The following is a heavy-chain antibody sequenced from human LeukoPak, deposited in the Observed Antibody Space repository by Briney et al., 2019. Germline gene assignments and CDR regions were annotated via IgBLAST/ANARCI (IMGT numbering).Heavy chain of an antibody. Sequence: NASETLSLTCAVYGGSFSGYYWSWIRQPPGKGLEWIGEINHSGSTNYNPSLKSRVTISVDTSKNQFSLKLSSVTAADTAVYYCARAHSGSYYEFDYWGQGTLVTVSS. CDR1: GGSFSGYY. CDR2: INHSGST. J-gene: IGHJ4*02. D-gene: IGHD1-26*01. CDR3: ARAHSGSYYEFDY. V-gene: IGHV4-34*01.